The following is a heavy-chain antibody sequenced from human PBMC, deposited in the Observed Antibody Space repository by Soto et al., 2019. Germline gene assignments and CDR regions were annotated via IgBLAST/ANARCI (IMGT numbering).Heavy chain of an antibody. CDR1: GFSFGTYW. CDR2: IKQDGSER. J-gene: IGHJ4*02. V-gene: IGHV3-7*03. Sequence: EVQLVESGGGLVQPGGSLRLSCAVSGFSFGTYWMSWVRQAPGKGLEWLASIKQDGSERYYLDSVKGRFTISRDNAKDSMSLHMNSLGGEDTDLYYCARDVGPITIFGEALSGYFDFWGQGTLVTVSS. CDR3: ARDVGPITIFGEALSGYFDF. D-gene: IGHD3-3*01.